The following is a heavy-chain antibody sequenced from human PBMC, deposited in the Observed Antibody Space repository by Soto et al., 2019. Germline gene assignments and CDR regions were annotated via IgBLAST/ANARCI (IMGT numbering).Heavy chain of an antibody. J-gene: IGHJ6*02. D-gene: IGHD5-18*01. CDR2: INSDGSST. V-gene: IGHV3-74*01. CDR1: GFTFSTYW. Sequence: EVQLVESGGGLVQPGGSLRLSCAASGFTFSTYWIHWVRQAPGKGLVWVSRINSDGSSTNYADSVKGRFTISRDNAKNTRFLQMNSLRAEDTAVYYCARHRGGGARDTDVWGQGTTVPVSS. CDR3: ARHRGGGARDTDV.